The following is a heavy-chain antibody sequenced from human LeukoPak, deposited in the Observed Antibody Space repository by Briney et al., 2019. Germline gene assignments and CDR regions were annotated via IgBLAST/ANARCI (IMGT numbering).Heavy chain of an antibody. J-gene: IGHJ4*02. CDR1: GFTFSNYA. V-gene: IGHV3-23*01. CDR2: ISGSGAGT. D-gene: IGHD6-19*01. Sequence: TGGSLRLSCAASGFTFSNYAMSWVRQAPGKGLEWVSAISGSGAGTYYADSVKGRFTISRDNSKNTLDLQMNSLRAEDTAVYYCAKDYNSGWYIGPFDYWGQGTLVTVSS. CDR3: AKDYNSGWYIGPFDY.